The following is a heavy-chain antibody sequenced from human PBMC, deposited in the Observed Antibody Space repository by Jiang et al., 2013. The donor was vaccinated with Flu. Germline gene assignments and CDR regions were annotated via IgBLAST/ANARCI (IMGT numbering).Heavy chain of an antibody. CDR2: IYYSGST. D-gene: IGHD3-22*01. CDR3: GDSSGFLGDWYFVS. CDR1: GGSISSSSYY. J-gene: IGHJ2*01. V-gene: IGHV4-39*01. Sequence: GPGLVKPSETLSLTCTVSGGSISSSSYYWGWIRQPPGKGLEWIGSIYYSGSTYYNPSLKSRVTISVDTSKNQFSLKLSSVTAADTAVYYCGDSSGFLGDWYFVSLGPVAPWSLSPQ.